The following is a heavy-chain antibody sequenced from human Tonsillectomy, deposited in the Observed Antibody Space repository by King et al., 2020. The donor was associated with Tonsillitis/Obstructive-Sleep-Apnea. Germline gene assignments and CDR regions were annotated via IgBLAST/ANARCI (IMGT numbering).Heavy chain of an antibody. CDR2: INPNNGGT. CDR1: GYTFTGYY. J-gene: IGHJ4*02. CDR3: AREYSNYGLDYFDY. D-gene: IGHD4-11*01. V-gene: IGHV1-2*02. Sequence: VQLVESGAEVKKPGASVKVSCKASGYTFTGYYMHWVRQAPGQGLEWMGWINPNNGGTKYAQKFQGRVTMTRDTSISTAYMELSRLRSDDTAVYYCAREYSNYGLDYFDYWGQGTLVTVSS.